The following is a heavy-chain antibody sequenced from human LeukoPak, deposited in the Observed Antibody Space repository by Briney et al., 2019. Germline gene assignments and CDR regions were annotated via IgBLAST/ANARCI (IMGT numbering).Heavy chain of an antibody. D-gene: IGHD3-16*01. Sequence: GGSLRLSCAASGFTFNDFAMTWVRQAPGKGLEWVSTIADAGTYYADSVKSRFIISRDNSKNMLYLQLKSLRADDTAMYYCARNLGPFDVRGHGTMVTVCS. CDR2: IADAGT. CDR3: ARNLGPFDV. CDR1: GFTFNDFA. J-gene: IGHJ3*01. V-gene: IGHV3-23*01.